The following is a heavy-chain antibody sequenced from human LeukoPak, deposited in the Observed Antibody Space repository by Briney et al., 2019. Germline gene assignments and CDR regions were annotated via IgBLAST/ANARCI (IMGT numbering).Heavy chain of an antibody. CDR1: GYTFTSYS. CDR2: ISAYNGNT. V-gene: IGHV1-18*01. Sequence: ASVKVSCKASGYTFTSYSINWVRQAPGQGLEWMGWISAYNGNTNYAQKLQGRVTMTTDTSTSTAYMELRSLRSDDTAVYYCARDPGPYLSRWFDPWGQGTLVTVSS. J-gene: IGHJ5*02. CDR3: ARDPGPYLSRWFDP.